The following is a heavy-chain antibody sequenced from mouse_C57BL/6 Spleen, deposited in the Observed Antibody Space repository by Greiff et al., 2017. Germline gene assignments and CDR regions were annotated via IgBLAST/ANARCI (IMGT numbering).Heavy chain of an antibody. J-gene: IGHJ2*01. Sequence: EVKLVESGGGLVKPGGSLKLSCAASGFTFSSYAMSWVRQTPEKRLEWVATISDGGSYTYYPDNVKGRFTISRDNAKNNLYLQMSHLKSEDTAMYYCARGVALYYFDYWGQGTTLTVSS. V-gene: IGHV5-4*03. CDR2: ISDGGSYT. CDR1: GFTFSSYA. CDR3: ARGVALYYFDY.